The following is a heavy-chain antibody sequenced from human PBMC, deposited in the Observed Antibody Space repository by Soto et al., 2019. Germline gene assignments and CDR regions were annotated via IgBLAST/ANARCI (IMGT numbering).Heavy chain of an antibody. CDR3: ARGYCSGAVCYPGFLQH. Sequence: ASVKVSCKASGYTFTSFGIHWVRQAPGQRPEWMGWINGANGNTKYSEKFQGRVSITGYTSASTAYMELSALRSEDTAIYYCARGYCSGAVCYPGFLQHWGQGSLVTVSS. D-gene: IGHD2-15*01. V-gene: IGHV1-3*01. CDR1: GYTFTSFG. J-gene: IGHJ1*01. CDR2: INGANGNT.